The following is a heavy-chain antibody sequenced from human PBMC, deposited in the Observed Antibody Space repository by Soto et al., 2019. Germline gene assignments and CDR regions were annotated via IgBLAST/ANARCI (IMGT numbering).Heavy chain of an antibody. Sequence: QVQLQESGPGLVKPSETLSLTCTVSGDSISSFYWTWIRQPPGKGLEWVGYIFSSGSTNYNPSLKSRVTISVDTSENQFSLKLTSVTAADTAVYYCARVGYCSSTPSWPIRYFEYWGQGTLVTVSS. CDR1: GDSISSFY. D-gene: IGHD2-2*01. CDR2: IFSSGST. CDR3: ARVGYCSSTPSWPIRYFEY. V-gene: IGHV4-59*01. J-gene: IGHJ4*02.